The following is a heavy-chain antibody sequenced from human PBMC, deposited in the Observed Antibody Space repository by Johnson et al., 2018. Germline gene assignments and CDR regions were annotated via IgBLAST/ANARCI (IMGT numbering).Heavy chain of an antibody. Sequence: QVQLQESGPGLVKPSGTLSLTCAVSGGSIRGSNWWTWVRQPPGKGLEWIGEIYHGGSTNYNPSLKSRVTILLDKSKNQFSLKLSSVTAADTAVYYCARYDFWSGYMAVWGQGTTVTVSS. J-gene: IGHJ6*02. V-gene: IGHV4-4*02. CDR3: ARYDFWSGYMAV. D-gene: IGHD3-3*01. CDR2: IYHGGST. CDR1: GGSIRGSNW.